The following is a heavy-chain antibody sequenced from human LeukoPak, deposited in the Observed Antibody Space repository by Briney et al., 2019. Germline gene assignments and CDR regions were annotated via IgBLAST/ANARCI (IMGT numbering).Heavy chain of an antibody. J-gene: IGHJ4*02. Sequence: SETLSLTCAVYGGSFSGYYWSWIRQPPGKGLEWIGEINHSGSTNYNPSLKSRVTISVDTSKNQFSLKLSSVTAADTAVYYCARRGLYYYDSSGYYPFDYWGQGTLVTVSS. D-gene: IGHD3-22*01. V-gene: IGHV4-34*01. CDR2: INHSGST. CDR3: ARRGLYYYDSSGYYPFDY. CDR1: GGSFSGYY.